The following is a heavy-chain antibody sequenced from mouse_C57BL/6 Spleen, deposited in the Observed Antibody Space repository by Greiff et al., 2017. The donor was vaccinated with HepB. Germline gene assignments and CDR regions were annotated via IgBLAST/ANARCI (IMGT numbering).Heavy chain of an antibody. D-gene: IGHD2-1*01. CDR2: IYWDDDK. J-gene: IGHJ2*01. CDR1: GFSLSTSGMG. V-gene: IGHV8-12*01. Sequence: QVTLKESGPGILQSSQTLSLTCSFSGFSLSTSGMGVSWIRQPSGKGLEWLAHIYWDDDKRYNPSLKSRLTISKDTSRNQVFLKITSVDTADTATYYCARTVHGIYLGSYFDYWGQGTTLTVSS. CDR3: ARTVHGIYLGSYFDY.